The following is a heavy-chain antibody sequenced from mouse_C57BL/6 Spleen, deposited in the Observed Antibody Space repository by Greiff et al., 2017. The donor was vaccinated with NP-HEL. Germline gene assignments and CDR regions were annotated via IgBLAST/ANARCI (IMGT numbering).Heavy chain of an antibody. CDR3: ARRGYGSSWDWYFDV. Sequence: VQLQESGAELVKPGASVKISCKASGYAFSSYWMNWVKQRPGKGLEWIGQIYPGDGDTNYNGKFKGKATLTADKSSSTAYMQLSSLTSEDSAVYFCARRGYGSSWDWYFDVWGTGTTVTVSS. V-gene: IGHV1-80*01. D-gene: IGHD1-1*01. J-gene: IGHJ1*03. CDR2: IYPGDGDT. CDR1: GYAFSSYW.